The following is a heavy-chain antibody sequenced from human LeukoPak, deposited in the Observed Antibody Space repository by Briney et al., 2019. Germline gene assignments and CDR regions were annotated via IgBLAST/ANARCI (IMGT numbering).Heavy chain of an antibody. CDR1: GFTFSSYG. CDR2: ISYDGSNK. Sequence: PGGSLRLSCAASGFTFSSYGMHWVRQAPGKGLEWVAVISYDGSNKYYADSVKGRFTISRDNSKNTLYLQMNSLRAEDTAVYYCARDNYGGNWGLGYWGQGTLVTVSS. CDR3: ARDNYGGNWGLGY. D-gene: IGHD4-23*01. V-gene: IGHV3-30*03. J-gene: IGHJ4*02.